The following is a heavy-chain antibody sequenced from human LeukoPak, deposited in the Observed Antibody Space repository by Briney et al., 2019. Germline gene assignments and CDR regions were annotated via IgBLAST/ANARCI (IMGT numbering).Heavy chain of an antibody. J-gene: IGHJ6*02. D-gene: IGHD6-19*01. CDR3: VRLTSGWFDYYYGMDV. CDR2: IKQDGSEK. CDR1: GFTFSSYW. V-gene: IGHV3-7*05. Sequence: GGSLRLSCAASGFTFSSYWMSWVRQAPGKGLEWVANIKQDGSEKYYVDSVKGRFTISRDNAKNSLYLQMNSLRAGDTAVYYCVRLTSGWFDYYYGMDVWGQGTTVTVSS.